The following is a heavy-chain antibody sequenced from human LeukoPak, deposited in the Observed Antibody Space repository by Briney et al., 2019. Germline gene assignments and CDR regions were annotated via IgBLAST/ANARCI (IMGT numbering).Heavy chain of an antibody. CDR2: IYHSGST. Sequence: SETLSLTCTVSGGSISSGGYYWSWIRQPPGKGLEWIGYIYHSGSTYYNPSLKSRVTISVDRSKNQFSLKLSSVTAADTAVYYCARGTYGMATNTPCDYWGQGTLVTVSS. J-gene: IGHJ4*02. D-gene: IGHD5-24*01. V-gene: IGHV4-30-2*01. CDR3: ARGTYGMATNTPCDY. CDR1: GGSISSGGYY.